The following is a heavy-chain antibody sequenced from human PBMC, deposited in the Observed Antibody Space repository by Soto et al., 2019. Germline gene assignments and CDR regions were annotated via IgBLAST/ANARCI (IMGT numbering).Heavy chain of an antibody. CDR1: GGSISSGGYY. CDR3: AKVSPITTGGPVRARFDP. CDR2: IYYSGST. J-gene: IGHJ5*02. Sequence: QVQLQESGPGLVKPSETLSLTCTVSGGSISSGGYYWSWIRQHPGKGLEWIGYIYYSGSTYYNPSLKSRVTISVDTSKSQFSLKPSSVTAADTAIYDCAKVSPITTGGPVRARFDPWGQATRVTVPP. V-gene: IGHV4-31*03. D-gene: IGHD5-12*01.